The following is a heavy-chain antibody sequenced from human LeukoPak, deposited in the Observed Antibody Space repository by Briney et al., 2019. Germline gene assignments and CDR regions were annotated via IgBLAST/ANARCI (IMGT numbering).Heavy chain of an antibody. D-gene: IGHD3-10*01. V-gene: IGHV1-69*06. CDR3: ASGVGSGSYLYYYYMDV. J-gene: IGHJ6*03. CDR2: IIPIFGTA. Sequence: GASVKVSCKASGGTFSSYAISWVRQAPGQGLEWMGGIIPIFGTANYAQKFQGRVTITADKSTSTAYMELSSLRSEDTAVYYCASGVGSGSYLYYYYMDVWGKGTTVTVSS. CDR1: GGTFSSYA.